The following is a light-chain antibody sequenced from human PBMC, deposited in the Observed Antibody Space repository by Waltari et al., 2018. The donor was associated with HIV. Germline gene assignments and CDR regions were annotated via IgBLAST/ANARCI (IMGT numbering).Light chain of an antibody. CDR3: QAWDAGTAI. CDR1: KLEDKY. J-gene: IGLJ2*01. Sequence: SYDLTQPPSLSVSPGQTASITCSGNKLEDKYGCWYQQGPGQSPVLVMSQDSRRPSGVPERFSGSNSGNTATLTISGTQAVDEGDYYCQAWDAGTAIFGGGTKLTVL. V-gene: IGLV3-1*01. CDR2: QDS.